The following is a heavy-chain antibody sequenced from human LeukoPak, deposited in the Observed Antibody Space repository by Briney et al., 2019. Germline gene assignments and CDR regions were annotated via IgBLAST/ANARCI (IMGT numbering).Heavy chain of an antibody. CDR1: GGSFSGYY. Sequence: SETLSLTCAVYGGSFSGYYWSWIRQPPGKGLEWIGEINHSGSTNYNPSLKSRVTISVDTSKNQFSLKLSSVTAADTAVYYCARGLSYGHDYWGQGTLVTASS. D-gene: IGHD5-18*01. CDR2: INHSGST. V-gene: IGHV4-34*01. J-gene: IGHJ4*02. CDR3: ARGLSYGHDY.